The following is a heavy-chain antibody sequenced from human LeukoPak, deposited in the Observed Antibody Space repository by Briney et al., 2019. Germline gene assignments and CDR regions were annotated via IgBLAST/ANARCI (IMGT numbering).Heavy chain of an antibody. D-gene: IGHD1-26*01. V-gene: IGHV1-46*01. CDR1: GYTFTSYY. CDR2: INPSGGST. J-gene: IGHJ6*03. CDR3: ARAGELLDYYYYYMDV. Sequence: ASVKVSCKASGYTFTSYYMHWVRQAPGQGLEWMGIINPSGGSTSYAQKFQGRVTMTRDTSISTAYMELSRLRSDDTAVYYCARAGELLDYYYYYMDVWGKGTTVTVSS.